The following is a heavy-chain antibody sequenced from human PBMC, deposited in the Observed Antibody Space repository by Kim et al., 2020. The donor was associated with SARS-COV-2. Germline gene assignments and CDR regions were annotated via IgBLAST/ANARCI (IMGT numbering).Heavy chain of an antibody. CDR3: AKEVTGYSGSWFDS. CDR2: VNPGGRT. V-gene: IGHV4-34*01. CDR1: GGSLSDYS. J-gene: IGHJ5*01. D-gene: IGHD5-12*01. Sequence: SETLSLTCAVYGGSLSDYSWSWIRQPPGKGLEWIGEVNPGGRTNSNPSLKSRVTISLDTSKKQFSLKLRAVTAADTAMYFCAKEVTGYSGSWFDSWGQGTLVTVSS.